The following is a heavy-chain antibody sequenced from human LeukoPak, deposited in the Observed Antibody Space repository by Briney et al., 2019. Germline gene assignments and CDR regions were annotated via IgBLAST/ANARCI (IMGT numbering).Heavy chain of an antibody. CDR3: ASQLTVGAGGMDV. D-gene: IGHD1-26*01. V-gene: IGHV3-48*01. J-gene: IGHJ6*02. Sequence: GGSLRLSCAASGFTFSSYAMSWVRQAPGKGLEWVSYISSSGSTIYYADSVKGRFTISRDDSKNTLYLQMNSLRAEDTAVYYCASQLTVGAGGMDVWGQGTTVTVSS. CDR1: GFTFSSYA. CDR2: ISSSGSTI.